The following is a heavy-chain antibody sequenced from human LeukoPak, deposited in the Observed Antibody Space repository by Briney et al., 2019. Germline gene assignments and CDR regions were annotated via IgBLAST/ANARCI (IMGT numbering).Heavy chain of an antibody. V-gene: IGHV4-30-2*01. CDR1: GGSISSGGYS. Sequence: SETLSLTCTVSGGSISSGGYSWSWIRQPPGKGLEWIGYIYHSGSTYYNPSLKSRVTISVDRSKNQFSLKLSSVTAADTAVYYCARSPLSYGDYRLDYWGQGTLVTVSS. J-gene: IGHJ4*02. D-gene: IGHD4-17*01. CDR3: ARSPLSYGDYRLDY. CDR2: IYHSGST.